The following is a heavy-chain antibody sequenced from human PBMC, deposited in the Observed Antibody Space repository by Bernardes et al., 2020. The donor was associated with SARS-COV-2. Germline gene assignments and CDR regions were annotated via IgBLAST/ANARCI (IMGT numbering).Heavy chain of an antibody. V-gene: IGHV3-74*03. J-gene: IGHJ4*02. D-gene: IGHD3-9*01. CDR3: ARSAFYDGTGYYHDY. Sequence: GGSLRLSCAASGFTFRSYWIHWVRQAPGKGLEWVSRIDPGGSSTTYADSVKGRFTISRDNAKNTLYLQMNSLRAEDTAVYFCARSAFYDGTGYYHDYWGQGILVTVSS. CDR2: IDPGGSST. CDR1: GFTFRSYW.